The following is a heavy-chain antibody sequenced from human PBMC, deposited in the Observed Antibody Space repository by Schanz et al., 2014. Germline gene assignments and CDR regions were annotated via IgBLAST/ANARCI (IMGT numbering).Heavy chain of an antibody. CDR1: GYTLSAYS. V-gene: IGHV1-69*04. Sequence: QVQLVQSGAEVKKPGASVKVSCKASGYTLSAYSLHWVRQAPGQGLEWMGRIIPILGIANYAQKFQGRVTITADRSTDTAYLELTSLRSEDTAVYYCARGSPENMIRGELDYWGQGTLVTVSS. J-gene: IGHJ4*02. CDR2: IIPILGIA. D-gene: IGHD3-10*01. CDR3: ARGSPENMIRGELDY.